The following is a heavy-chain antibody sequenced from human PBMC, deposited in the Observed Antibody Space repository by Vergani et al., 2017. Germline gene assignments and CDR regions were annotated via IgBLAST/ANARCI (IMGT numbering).Heavy chain of an antibody. D-gene: IGHD2-2*01. V-gene: IGHV1-8*01. CDR3: AQSSPSSYYYGMDV. Sequence: QVQLVQSGAEVKKPGASVKVSCKASGYTFTSYDINWVRQATGQGLEWMGWMNPNSGNTGYAQKFQGRVTMTRNTSISTAYMELGSLRSEDTAVYYCAQSSPSSYYYGMDVWGQGTTVTVSS. J-gene: IGHJ6*02. CDR1: GYTFTSYD. CDR2: MNPNSGNT.